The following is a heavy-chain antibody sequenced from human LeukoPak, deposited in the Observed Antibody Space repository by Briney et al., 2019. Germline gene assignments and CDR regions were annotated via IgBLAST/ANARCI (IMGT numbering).Heavy chain of an antibody. CDR3: VREGIAAAGHFDY. V-gene: IGHV1-3*01. Sequence: ASVKVSCKASGYTFTSYAMHWVRQAPRQRLEWMGWINAGNGNTKYSQEFQGRVTITRDTSASTAYMELSSLRSEDTAVYYCVREGIAAAGHFDYWGQGTLVTVSS. D-gene: IGHD6-13*01. CDR1: GYTFTSYA. J-gene: IGHJ4*02. CDR2: INAGNGNT.